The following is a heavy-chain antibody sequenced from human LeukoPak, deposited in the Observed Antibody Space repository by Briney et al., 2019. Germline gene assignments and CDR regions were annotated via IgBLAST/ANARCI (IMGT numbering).Heavy chain of an antibody. Sequence: SETLCLTCTVSGGSISSYYWSWIRQPPGKGLEWIGYIFYSGSTNYNPSLKSRVTISVDTSKNQFSLKLRSVTAADTAVYYCATMVQGVYTYFGSWGQGNLVAVSS. CDR1: GGSISSYY. J-gene: IGHJ4*02. D-gene: IGHD3-10*01. CDR2: IFYSGST. CDR3: ATMVQGVYTYFGS. V-gene: IGHV4-59*01.